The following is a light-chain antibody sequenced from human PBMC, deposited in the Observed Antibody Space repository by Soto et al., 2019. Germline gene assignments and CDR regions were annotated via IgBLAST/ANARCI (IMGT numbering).Light chain of an antibody. Sequence: EIVMTQSPATLSVAPGERASPSCRASQSVSSNLAWYQQKPGQTPRLLIYATSTRATGIPARFSGSGSGTEFTLTISSLQSEDFAVYYCQHYNNWPLTFGGGTTVDIK. CDR2: ATS. CDR1: QSVSSN. CDR3: QHYNNWPLT. J-gene: IGKJ4*01. V-gene: IGKV3-15*01.